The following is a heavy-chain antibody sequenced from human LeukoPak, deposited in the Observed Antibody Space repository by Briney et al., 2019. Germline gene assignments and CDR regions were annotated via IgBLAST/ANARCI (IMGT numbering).Heavy chain of an antibody. CDR1: GFTFSSYG. CDR3: ARGLYDFWSGYYPVDYGMDV. Sequence: GGSLRLSCAASGFTFSSYGMHWVRQAPGKGLEWVAVISYDGSNKYYADSVKGRFTISRDNSKNTLYLQMGSLRAEDMAVYYCARGLYDFWSGYYPVDYGMDVWGQGTTVTVSS. V-gene: IGHV3-30*03. D-gene: IGHD3-3*01. J-gene: IGHJ6*02. CDR2: ISYDGSNK.